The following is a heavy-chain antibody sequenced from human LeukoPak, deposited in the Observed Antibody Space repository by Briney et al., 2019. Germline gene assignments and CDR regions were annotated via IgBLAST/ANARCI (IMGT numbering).Heavy chain of an antibody. Sequence: ASVKVSCKASGGTFSSYAISWVRQAPGQGLEWMGRIIPIFGTANYAQKFQGRVTITTDESTSTAYMELSSLRSEDTAVYYCARDYESYSLLFDYWGQGTLVTVSS. J-gene: IGHJ4*02. D-gene: IGHD2-21*01. CDR2: IIPIFGTA. V-gene: IGHV1-69*05. CDR1: GGTFSSYA. CDR3: ARDYESYSLLFDY.